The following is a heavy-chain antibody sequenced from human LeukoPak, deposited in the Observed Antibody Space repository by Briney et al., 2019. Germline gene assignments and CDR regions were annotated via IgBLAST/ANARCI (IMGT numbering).Heavy chain of an antibody. V-gene: IGHV4-61*02. CDR1: GGSISSGSYY. J-gene: IGHJ4*02. CDR3: ARDAAATDYYFDY. CDR2: IYTSGST. Sequence: PSETLSLTCTVSGGSISSGSYYWSWIRQPAGKGLEWIGRIYTSGSTNYNPSLKSRVTISVDTSKNQFSLKLSSVTAADTAVYYCARDAAATDYYFDYWGQGTLVTVSS. D-gene: IGHD1-26*01.